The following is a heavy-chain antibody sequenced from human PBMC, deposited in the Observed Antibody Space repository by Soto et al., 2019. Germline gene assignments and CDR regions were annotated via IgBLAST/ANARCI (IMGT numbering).Heavy chain of an antibody. Sequence: SETLSLTCTVSGGSISSYYWSWIRQPPGKGLEWIGYIYYSGSTNYNPSLKSRVTISVDTSKNQFSLKLNSVTAADTAIYYFARVVGGQSIAARLPYFDYWGQGTLVTVSS. CDR1: GGSISSYY. D-gene: IGHD6-6*01. V-gene: IGHV4-59*01. J-gene: IGHJ4*02. CDR3: ARVVGGQSIAARLPYFDY. CDR2: IYYSGST.